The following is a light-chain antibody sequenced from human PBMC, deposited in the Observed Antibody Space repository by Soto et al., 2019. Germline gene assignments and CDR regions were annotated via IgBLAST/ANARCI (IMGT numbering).Light chain of an antibody. J-gene: IGKJ1*01. V-gene: IGKV1-5*03. Sequence: DIQMTQSPSTLSGSVGDRVTITCRASQTISSWLAWYQQKPGKAPKLLIYKASTLKSGVPSRFSGSGSGTEFTLTISSLQPDDSATYYCQHYNSYSEAFGQGTKV. CDR2: KAS. CDR1: QTISSW. CDR3: QHYNSYSEA.